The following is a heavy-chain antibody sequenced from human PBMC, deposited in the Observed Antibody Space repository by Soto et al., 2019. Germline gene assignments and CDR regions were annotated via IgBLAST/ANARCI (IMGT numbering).Heavy chain of an antibody. J-gene: IGHJ6*03. CDR2: ISGTSGNI. CDR3: ARGLDIVVVPGPYYYMDV. CDR1: GFSFSSYA. D-gene: IGHD2-2*01. Sequence: PGGSLRLSCAASGFSFSSYAMTWVRQAPGKGLEWVSAISGTSGNIYYADSVKGRFTISRDNAKNTLYLQMNSLRAEDTAVYYCARGLDIVVVPGPYYYMDVWGKGTTVTAP. V-gene: IGHV3-23*01.